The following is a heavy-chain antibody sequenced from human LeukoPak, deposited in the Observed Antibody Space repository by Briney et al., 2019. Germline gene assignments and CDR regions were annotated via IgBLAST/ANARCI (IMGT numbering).Heavy chain of an antibody. D-gene: IGHD3-16*01. CDR1: GFTFSSYW. CDR2: INSDGSST. Sequence: PGGSLGLSCAASGFTFSSYWMHWVRQAPGKGLVWVSRINSDGSSTSYADSVKGRFTISRDNAKNTLYLQMNSLRAEDTAVYYCARDGAIEGVDYWGQGTLVTDSS. CDR3: ARDGAIEGVDY. J-gene: IGHJ4*02. V-gene: IGHV3-74*01.